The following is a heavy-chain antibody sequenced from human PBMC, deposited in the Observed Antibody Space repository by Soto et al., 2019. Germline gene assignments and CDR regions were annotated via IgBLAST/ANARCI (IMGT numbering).Heavy chain of an antibody. V-gene: IGHV1-3*01. D-gene: IGHD3-16*02. CDR2: INAGNRNT. Sequence: ASVKVSCKASGYTFTNYAIHWVRQAPGQRLEWMGWINAGNRNTEYSQKFQGRIIMTRDTSANTAYMELSSLTSEDTAVYYCARGYDYVWGSYRSDAFDIWGQGT. J-gene: IGHJ3*02. CDR3: ARGYDYVWGSYRSDAFDI. CDR1: GYTFTNYA.